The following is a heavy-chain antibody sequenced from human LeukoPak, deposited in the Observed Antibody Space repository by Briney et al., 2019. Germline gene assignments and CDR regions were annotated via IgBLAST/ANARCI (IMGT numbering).Heavy chain of an antibody. CDR1: GYTFTSYG. CDR3: ARGTYYYDSSGYPPLY. J-gene: IGHJ4*02. V-gene: IGHV1-18*01. CDR2: NSAYNGNT. Sequence: ASVKVSCKASGYTFTSYGISWVRQAPGQGLEWMGWNSAYNGNTNYAQKLQGRVTMTTDTSTSTAYMELRSLRSDDTAVYYCARGTYYYDSSGYPPLYWGQGTLVTVSS. D-gene: IGHD3-22*01.